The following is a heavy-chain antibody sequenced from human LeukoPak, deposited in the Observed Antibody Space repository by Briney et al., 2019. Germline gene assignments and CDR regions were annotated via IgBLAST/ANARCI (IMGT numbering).Heavy chain of an antibody. V-gene: IGHV1-24*01. CDR1: GYTLTELS. Sequence: ASVKVSCKVSGYTLTELSMHWVRQAPGKGLEWMGGFDPEDGETVYAQKFQGRVAMTEDTSTDTAYMELTSLRSEDTAVYYCARGASSGYYYIRPDHFDYWGQGTLVTVSS. J-gene: IGHJ4*02. CDR3: ARGASSGYYYIRPDHFDY. CDR2: FDPEDGET. D-gene: IGHD3-22*01.